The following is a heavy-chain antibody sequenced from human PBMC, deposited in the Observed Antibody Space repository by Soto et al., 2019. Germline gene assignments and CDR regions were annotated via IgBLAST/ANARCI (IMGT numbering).Heavy chain of an antibody. CDR3: ARQVRYSGSYSYYGLDV. J-gene: IGHJ6*02. CDR2: IYPGDSDT. V-gene: IGHV5-51*01. Sequence: GESLKISCKGSGYSFNTYWIGWVRQMPGKGLEWMGIIYPGDSDTRYSPSFQGQATISADKSISTAYLQWSSLKASDTAIYYCARQVRYSGSYSYYGLDVWGQGTTVTVSS. D-gene: IGHD1-26*01. CDR1: GYSFNTYW.